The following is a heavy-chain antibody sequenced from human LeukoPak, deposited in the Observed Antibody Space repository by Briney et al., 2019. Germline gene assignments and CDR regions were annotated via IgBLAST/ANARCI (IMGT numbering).Heavy chain of an antibody. Sequence: ASVKVSCQVSGYTLTELSMHWVRQAPGKGLEWMGWINPNSGGTNYAQKFQGRVTMTRDTSISTAYMELSRLRSDDTAVYYCARVPSHSIAVAGTTDAFDIWGQGTMVTVSS. V-gene: IGHV1-2*02. CDR3: ARVPSHSIAVAGTTDAFDI. J-gene: IGHJ3*02. CDR1: GYTLTELS. CDR2: INPNSGGT. D-gene: IGHD6-19*01.